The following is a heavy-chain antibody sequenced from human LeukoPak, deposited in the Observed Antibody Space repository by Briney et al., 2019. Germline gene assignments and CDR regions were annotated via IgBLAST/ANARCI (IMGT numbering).Heavy chain of an antibody. CDR2: INHSGST. D-gene: IGHD6-19*01. Sequence: ASETLSLTCAVYGGSFSGYYWSWIRQPPGKGLEWIGEINHSGSTNYNPSLKSRVAISVDTSKNQFSLKLSSVTAADTAVYYCARGSARLYSSGWYAWFDPWGQGTLVTVSS. J-gene: IGHJ5*02. CDR3: ARGSARLYSSGWYAWFDP. V-gene: IGHV4-34*01. CDR1: GGSFSGYY.